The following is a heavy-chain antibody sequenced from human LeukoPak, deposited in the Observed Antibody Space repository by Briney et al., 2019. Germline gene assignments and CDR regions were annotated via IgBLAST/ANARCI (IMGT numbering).Heavy chain of an antibody. Sequence: SQTLSLTCTVSGGSISSGDYYWSWIRQPPGKGLEWIGYIYYSGSTHYNPSLKSRVTISIDTSKNQFSLKLSSVTAADTAVYYCAGVLGRLAADAIDIWGQGTMVTVSS. CDR1: GGSISSGDYY. J-gene: IGHJ3*02. D-gene: IGHD2-15*01. CDR2: IYYSGST. CDR3: AGVLGRLAADAIDI. V-gene: IGHV4-30-4*08.